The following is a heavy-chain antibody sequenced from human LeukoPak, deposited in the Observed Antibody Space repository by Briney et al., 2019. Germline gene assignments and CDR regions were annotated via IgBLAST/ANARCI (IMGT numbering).Heavy chain of an antibody. CDR1: GFSLTTGGVG. CDR3: AHTVYYSALHYFEF. J-gene: IGHJ4*02. V-gene: IGHV2-5*02. CDR2: IYWDDDK. Sequence: SGPTLVNPTQTLTLTCSFSGFSLTTGGVGVGWIRQPPGEALECLALIYWDDDKRYSPSLRNRLSITKDTSKNQVVLTMTNVDPVDTATYYCAHTVYYSALHYFEFWGQGALVTVSS. D-gene: IGHD3-10*01.